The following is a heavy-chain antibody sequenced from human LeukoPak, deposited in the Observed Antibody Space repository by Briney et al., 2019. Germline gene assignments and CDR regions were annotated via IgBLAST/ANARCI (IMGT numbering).Heavy chain of an antibody. Sequence: SGTLSLTCAVSGGSISSSNWWRLVRPPPGKGLEWIGEIYHSGSTNYNPSLKSRVTISVDKSKNQFSLKLSSVTAADTAVYYCARVKYYGSGSYYNFDYWGQGTLVTVSS. D-gene: IGHD3-10*01. CDR1: GGSISSSNW. V-gene: IGHV4-4*02. CDR3: ARVKYYGSGSYYNFDY. J-gene: IGHJ4*02. CDR2: IYHSGST.